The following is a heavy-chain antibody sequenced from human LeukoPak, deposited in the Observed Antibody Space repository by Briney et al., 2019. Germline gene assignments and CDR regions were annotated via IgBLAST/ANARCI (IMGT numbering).Heavy chain of an antibody. CDR2: IYHSGST. J-gene: IGHJ3*02. Sequence: SETXSXXCAVSGGSISSSNWWSWVRQPPGKGLEWIGEIYHSGSTNYNPSLKSRVTISVDKSKNQFSLKLSSVTAADTAVYYCARDYSGYDHDAFDIWGQGTMVTVSS. D-gene: IGHD5-12*01. V-gene: IGHV4-4*02. CDR1: GGSISSSNW. CDR3: ARDYSGYDHDAFDI.